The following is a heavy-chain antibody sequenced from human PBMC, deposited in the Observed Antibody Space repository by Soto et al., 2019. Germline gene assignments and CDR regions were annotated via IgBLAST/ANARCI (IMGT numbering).Heavy chain of an antibody. Sequence: SETLSLTCTVSGGSISSGDYYWNWIRQHPGKGLEWIGYIYHRGSTKYNPSLKNRVTISVDNAKNSLYLQMNSLRAEDTAVYYCASPRNWDPRLGMDVWGQGTTVTVSS. J-gene: IGHJ6*02. V-gene: IGHV4-31*03. CDR2: IYHRGST. D-gene: IGHD7-27*01. CDR1: GGSISSGDYY. CDR3: ASPRNWDPRLGMDV.